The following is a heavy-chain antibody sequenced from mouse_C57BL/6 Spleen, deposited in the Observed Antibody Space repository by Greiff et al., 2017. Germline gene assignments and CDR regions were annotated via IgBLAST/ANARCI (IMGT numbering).Heavy chain of an antibody. CDR1: GFTFSDYY. V-gene: IGHV5-16*01. J-gene: IGHJ2*01. Sequence: EVKLMESEGGLVQPGSSMKLSCTASGFTFSDYYMAWVRQVPEKGLEWVANINYDGSSTYYLDSLKSRFIISRDNAKNILYLQMSSLKSEDTATYYCARLNWDYFDYWGQGTTLTVSS. CDR3: ARLNWDYFDY. D-gene: IGHD4-1*01. CDR2: INYDGSST.